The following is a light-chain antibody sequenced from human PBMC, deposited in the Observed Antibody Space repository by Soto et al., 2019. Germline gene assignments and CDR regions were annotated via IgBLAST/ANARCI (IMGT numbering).Light chain of an antibody. J-gene: IGKJ1*01. CDR2: GAS. V-gene: IGKV3-15*01. CDR1: QSVSSN. CDR3: QQYGSSPRT. Sequence: EVVLTHSRATLSVSLGERATLSCLASQSVSSNLAWYQQKPGQAPRLLIYGASTRATGIPARFSGSGSGTEFTLTICSLQSEDFAVYYCQQYGSSPRTFGQGTKVDIK.